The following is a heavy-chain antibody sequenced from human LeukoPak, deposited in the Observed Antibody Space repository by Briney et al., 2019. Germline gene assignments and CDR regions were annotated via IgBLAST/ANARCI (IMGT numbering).Heavy chain of an antibody. Sequence: ASVKVSCKASGYSFSSYGITWVRQAPGQGLEWMGWISGYNGNTNYAQKLQGRVTVTSDTSTSTAYMEVRSLRSDDTAVYYCARSGDYGDYYFDYWGQGTLVTVSS. CDR2: ISGYNGNT. J-gene: IGHJ4*02. V-gene: IGHV1-18*04. D-gene: IGHD4-17*01. CDR1: GYSFSSYG. CDR3: ARSGDYGDYYFDY.